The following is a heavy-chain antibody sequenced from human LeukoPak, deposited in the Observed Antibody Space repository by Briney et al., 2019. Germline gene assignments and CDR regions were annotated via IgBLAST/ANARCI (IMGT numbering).Heavy chain of an antibody. CDR3: ARTPPHCSSTSCPPKADWFDP. D-gene: IGHD2-2*01. Sequence: PSGTLSLTCDYAGASINSSNWWSSVRQPPGKGLEWIGEIYHSGSTNYNPSLKSRVTISVDKSKNQFSLKLSSVTAADTAVYYCARTPPHCSSTSCPPKADWFDPWGQGTLVTVSS. CDR1: GASINSSNW. V-gene: IGHV4-4*02. J-gene: IGHJ5*02. CDR2: IYHSGST.